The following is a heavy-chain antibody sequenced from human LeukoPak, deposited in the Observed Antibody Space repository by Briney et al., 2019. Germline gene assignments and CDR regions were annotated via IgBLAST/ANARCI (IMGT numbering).Heavy chain of an antibody. CDR1: GYTFTSYG. CDR3: ARVRQQWLTFDY. D-gene: IGHD6-19*01. Sequence: GASVRDSCKASGYTFTSYGISWVRQAPGQGLEWMGWISAYNGNTNHAQKLQGRATMTTDTSTSTAYMELRSLRSDDTAVYYCARVRQQWLTFDYWGQGTLVTVSS. V-gene: IGHV1-18*01. J-gene: IGHJ4*02. CDR2: ISAYNGNT.